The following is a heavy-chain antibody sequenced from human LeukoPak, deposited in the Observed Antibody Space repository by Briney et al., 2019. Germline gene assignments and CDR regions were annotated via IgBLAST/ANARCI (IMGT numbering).Heavy chain of an antibody. J-gene: IGHJ5*02. CDR2: IYYSGTT. D-gene: IGHD3-10*01. Sequence: PSGTLSHTCSVSGGSTRTIHYYWTWIRHQPGKGLEWIGYIYYSGTTYHNPSLKSRVTISVDTSNNQFFLRLSSVTAADTVVCYGTRYYTSSGGFDPWGQGTLVTVSS. CDR1: GGSTRTIHYY. V-gene: IGHV4-31*03. CDR3: TRYYTSSGGFDP.